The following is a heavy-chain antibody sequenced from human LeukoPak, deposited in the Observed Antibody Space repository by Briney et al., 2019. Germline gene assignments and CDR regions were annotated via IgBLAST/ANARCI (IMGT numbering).Heavy chain of an antibody. J-gene: IGHJ1*01. V-gene: IGHV3-30*18. CDR2: RSDDGSAQ. CDR3: AKDRDPYSSGTWDS. Sequence: GGSLRLSCIASGFTYNKYVMHGVRQAPGKGLEWVAVRSDDGSAQHYADSVRGRFTISRENSKNTLSLQMNSLRAEDTAMYFCAKDRDPYSSGTWDSWGQGTLVIVSS. D-gene: IGHD3-22*01. CDR1: GFTYNKYV.